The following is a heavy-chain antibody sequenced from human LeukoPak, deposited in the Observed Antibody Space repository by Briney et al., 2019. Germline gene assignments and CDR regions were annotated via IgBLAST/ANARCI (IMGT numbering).Heavy chain of an antibody. CDR1: GFTFSTYG. CDR2: ISYDGRNK. J-gene: IGHJ3*01. CDR3: AKPRGGDSWAFDV. V-gene: IGHV3-30*18. D-gene: IGHD2-21*02. Sequence: GGSLRHSCAASGFTFSTYGMHWVRQAPGKGLEWVAGISYDGRNKYYVDSVKGRFTISRDNSKNTLNLKMNSLRAEDTAVYYCAKPRGGDSWAFDVWGQGTMVTVSS.